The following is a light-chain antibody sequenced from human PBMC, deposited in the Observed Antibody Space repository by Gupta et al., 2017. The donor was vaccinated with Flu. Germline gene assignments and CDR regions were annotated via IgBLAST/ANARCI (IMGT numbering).Light chain of an antibody. CDR2: GAS. J-gene: IGKJ4*01. CDR1: QSVSSN. V-gene: IGKV3-15*01. Sequence: TQSPSTLSVSPGERATLSCRASQSVSSNLAWYQQKPGQAPRLLIYGASTRATGIPARFSGSGSGTEFTLTISSLQSEDFAVYYCQQYNNWLLLTFGGGTKLEIK. CDR3: QQYNNWLLLT.